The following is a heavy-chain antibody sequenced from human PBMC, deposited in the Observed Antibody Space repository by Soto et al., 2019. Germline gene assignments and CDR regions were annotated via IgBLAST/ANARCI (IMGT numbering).Heavy chain of an antibody. CDR2: ISYNGGKT. D-gene: IGHD3-16*02. CDR3: ARMLGVWGSYRLDI. J-gene: IGHJ3*02. V-gene: IGHV3-30*03. CDR1: TFTFSSYA. Sequence: GGSLRLSCVASTFTFSSYAMHWVRQTPGMGLQWVAVISYNGGKTEYSDSVEGRFTVSRDNAKGTVYLEMKSLRIEDAGVYYCARMLGVWGSYRLDIWGQGTMVTVSS.